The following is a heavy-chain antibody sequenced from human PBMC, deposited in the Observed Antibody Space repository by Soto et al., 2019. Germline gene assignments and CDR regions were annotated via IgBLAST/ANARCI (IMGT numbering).Heavy chain of an antibody. Sequence: GGSLRLSCAASGFTFSSYALSWVRQAPGKGLEWVSAISGSGGSTYYADSVKGRFTISRDNSKNTLYLQMNSLRAEDTAVYYCAKSPITIFGVVIRGGGMDVWGQGTTVTVSS. CDR3: AKSPITIFGVVIRGGGMDV. J-gene: IGHJ6*02. CDR1: GFTFSSYA. CDR2: ISGSGGST. V-gene: IGHV3-23*01. D-gene: IGHD3-3*01.